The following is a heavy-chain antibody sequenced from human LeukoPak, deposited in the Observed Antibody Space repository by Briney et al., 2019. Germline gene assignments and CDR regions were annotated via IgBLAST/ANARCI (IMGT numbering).Heavy chain of an antibody. J-gene: IGHJ4*02. Sequence: ASVKVSCKASGYTFTAYYMHWVRQAPGQGLEWMGWIYPNSGGTNYAQKFQGTVTMTSDTSITTVYMQLSRLTSDDTAIYYCARDPGTWGYFDYWGQGTLVTVSS. CDR2: IYPNSGGT. CDR3: ARDPGTWGYFDY. D-gene: IGHD7-27*01. V-gene: IGHV1-2*02. CDR1: GYTFTAYY.